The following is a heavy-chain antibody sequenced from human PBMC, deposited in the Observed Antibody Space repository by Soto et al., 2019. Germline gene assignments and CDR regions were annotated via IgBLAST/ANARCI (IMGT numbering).Heavy chain of an antibody. Sequence: PSETLSLTCTVSGGSIDSDDYYWTWIRQPPGKGLEWIGYIYSSGRTSYNPSLESRLTISIDTSKNQFSLHLNSVSAADTAVYFCARDRGTSPEFFDYWGQGTLVTVSS. CDR1: GGSIDSDDYY. J-gene: IGHJ4*02. CDR3: ARDRGTSPEFFDY. D-gene: IGHD5-12*01. V-gene: IGHV4-30-4*01. CDR2: IYSSGRT.